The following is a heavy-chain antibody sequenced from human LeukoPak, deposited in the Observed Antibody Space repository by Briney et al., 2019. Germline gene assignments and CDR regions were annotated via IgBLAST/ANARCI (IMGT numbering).Heavy chain of an antibody. Sequence: XGGSLRLSCAASGFTFSSYAMSWVRQAPGKGLEWVSAISGSGGSTYYADSVKGRFTISRDNSKNTLYLQMNSLRAEDTAVYYCAKESIDYYYYGMDVWGQGTTVTVSS. CDR2: ISGSGGST. CDR1: GFTFSSYA. CDR3: AKESIDYYYYGMDV. J-gene: IGHJ6*02. D-gene: IGHD2-21*01. V-gene: IGHV3-23*01.